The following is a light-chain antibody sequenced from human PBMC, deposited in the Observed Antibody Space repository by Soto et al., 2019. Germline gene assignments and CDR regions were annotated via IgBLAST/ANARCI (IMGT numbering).Light chain of an antibody. J-gene: IGKJ1*01. V-gene: IGKV1-5*03. CDR1: KTISSW. Sequence: DIHFTHSPSTMSGSVRERVTITCRASKTISSWLAWYQQKPGKAPKLLIYKASTLKSGVPSRFSGSGSGTEFTLTISSLQPDDVATYYCQHYNSYSEAFGQGTKVDIK. CDR3: QHYNSYSEA. CDR2: KAS.